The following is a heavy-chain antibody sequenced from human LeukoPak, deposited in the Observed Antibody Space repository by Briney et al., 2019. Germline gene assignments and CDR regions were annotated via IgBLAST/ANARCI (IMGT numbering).Heavy chain of an antibody. CDR2: IYWDDDK. CDR3: AHESVWAHDAFDI. V-gene: IGHV2-5*08. Sequence: TLSLTCTVSGGSIGTYYWSWIRQPPGKALEWLALIYWDDDKRYSPSLKSRLTITKDTSKNQVVLTMTNMDPVDTATYYCAHESVWAHDAFDIWGQGTMVTVSS. CDR1: GGSIGTYYW. D-gene: IGHD3-16*01. J-gene: IGHJ3*02.